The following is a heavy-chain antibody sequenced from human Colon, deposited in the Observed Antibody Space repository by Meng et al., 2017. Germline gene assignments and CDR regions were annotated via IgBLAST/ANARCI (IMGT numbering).Heavy chain of an antibody. CDR3: ARTAMLDS. J-gene: IGHJ5*01. CDR2: MNPNNGNT. Sequence: QVQLVQSGGEVRKPGASVKVTCKASGYTFPSSDINWERQATGRGLEWLGWMNPNNGNTGSAQKFQGRVSMTRDTLIGTAYRELSGLTSEDTAVYYCARTAMLDSWGQGTLVTVSS. CDR1: GYTFPSSD. D-gene: IGHD2-2*01. V-gene: IGHV1-8*01.